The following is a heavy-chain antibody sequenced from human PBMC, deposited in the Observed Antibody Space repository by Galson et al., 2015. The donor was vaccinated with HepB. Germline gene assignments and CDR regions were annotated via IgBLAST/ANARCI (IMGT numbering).Heavy chain of an antibody. CDR1: GFTFDDYA. CDR3: AKDMGTLWFGELLTYYFDY. J-gene: IGHJ4*02. Sequence: SLRLSCAASGFTFDDYAMHWVRQAPGKGLEWVSLISWDGGSTYYADSVKGRFTISRDNSKNSLYLQMNSLRAEDTALYYCAKDMGTLWFGELLTYYFDYWGQGTLVTVSS. D-gene: IGHD3-10*01. V-gene: IGHV3-43D*03. CDR2: ISWDGGST.